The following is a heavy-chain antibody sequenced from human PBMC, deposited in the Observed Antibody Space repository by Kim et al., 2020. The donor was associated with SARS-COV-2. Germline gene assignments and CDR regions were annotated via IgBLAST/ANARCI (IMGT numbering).Heavy chain of an antibody. J-gene: IGHJ5*02. CDR1: GFTFSSYE. V-gene: IGHV3-48*03. CDR3: AREDGLMFDP. CDR2: ISSSGSTI. Sequence: GGSLRLSCAASGFTFSSYEMNWVRQAPGKGLEWVSYISSSGSTIYYADSVKGRFTISRDNAKNSLYLQMNSLRAEDMAVYYCAREDGLMFDPWGQGTLVTVSS.